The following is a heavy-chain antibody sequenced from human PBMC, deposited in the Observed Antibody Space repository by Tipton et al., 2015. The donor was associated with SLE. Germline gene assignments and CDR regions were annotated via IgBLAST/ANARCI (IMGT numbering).Heavy chain of an antibody. J-gene: IGHJ5*02. CDR2: ISWNSGSI. V-gene: IGHV3-9*01. CDR3: AKWVAAAGFDP. CDR1: GSTFSSYA. Sequence: SLRLSCAASGSTFSSYAMHWVRQAPGKGLEWASGISWNSGSIGYADSVKGRFTISRDNAKNSLYLQMNSLRAEDTALYYCAKWVAAAGFDPWGQGTLVTVPS. D-gene: IGHD6-13*01.